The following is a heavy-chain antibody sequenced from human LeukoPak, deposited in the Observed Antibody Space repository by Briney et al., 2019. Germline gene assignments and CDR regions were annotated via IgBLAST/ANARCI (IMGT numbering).Heavy chain of an antibody. V-gene: IGHV1-2*02. CDR2: INPNSGGT. Sequence: ASVKVSCKASGYTFTGYYLHWVRLAPGQGLEWMGWINPNSGGTNYAQKFQGRVTMTRDTSICTAYMELTRLTSDDTAVYYCATVVAVADYFDYWGQGILVTVSS. J-gene: IGHJ4*02. CDR1: GYTFTGYY. CDR3: ATVVAVADYFDY. D-gene: IGHD6-19*01.